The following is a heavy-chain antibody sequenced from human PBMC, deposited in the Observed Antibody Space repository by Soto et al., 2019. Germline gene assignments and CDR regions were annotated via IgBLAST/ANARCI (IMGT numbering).Heavy chain of an antibody. J-gene: IGHJ4*02. CDR1: GYTLTELS. V-gene: IGHV1-24*01. CDR2: FDPEDGET. D-gene: IGHD4-17*01. Sequence: GASVKVSCKVSGYTLTELSMHWVRQAPGKGLEWMGGFDPEDGETTYAQKFQGRVTMTEDTSTDTAYMELSSLRSEDTAVYYCATLATQYGEYVGVGYWGQGTLATVYS. CDR3: ATLATQYGEYVGVGY.